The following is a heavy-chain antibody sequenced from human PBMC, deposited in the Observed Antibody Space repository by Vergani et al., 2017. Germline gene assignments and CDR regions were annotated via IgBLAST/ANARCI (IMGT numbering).Heavy chain of an antibody. J-gene: IGHJ4*02. CDR1: GYTFTNYY. CDR3: ARPHGDILPPDPRRLDY. V-gene: IGHV1-46*03. Sequence: QVLLVQSGAEVKKPGASVRVSCKTSGYTFTNYYIHWVRQAPGQGLEWMGIINPSGGSTTYAQQFQGRLTMTRDTSTSTVYMDLSNLRSEDTAVYYCARPHGDILPPDPRRLDYRRQGTLVTVSS. CDR2: INPSGGST.